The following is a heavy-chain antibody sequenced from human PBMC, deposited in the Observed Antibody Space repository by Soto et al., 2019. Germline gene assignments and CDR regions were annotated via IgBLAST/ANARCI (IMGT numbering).Heavy chain of an antibody. Sequence: QITLKESGPPLVKPTQTLTLTCTFSGFSLRTSGVGVGWIRQPPGKALEWLALIYWDDGKRYSPSLKSRLTITKDTSKNQVVHRMTNMDPVDTATYYCAHLTTGGFYFDYWGQGTLVTVSS. CDR1: GFSLRTSGVG. CDR2: IYWDDGK. D-gene: IGHD4-17*01. CDR3: AHLTTGGFYFDY. J-gene: IGHJ4*02. V-gene: IGHV2-5*02.